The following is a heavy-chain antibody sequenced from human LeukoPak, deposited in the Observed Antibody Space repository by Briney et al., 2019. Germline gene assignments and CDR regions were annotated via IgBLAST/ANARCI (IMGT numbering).Heavy chain of an antibody. CDR2: IRYDGSNK. J-gene: IGHJ6*03. CDR1: GFTFSSYG. D-gene: IGHD6-13*01. Sequence: GGSLRLSCAASGFTFSSYGMHWVRQAPGKGLEWVAFIRYDGSNKYYADSVKGRFTISRDNSKNTLYLQLNSLRAEDTAVFYCAKDWPQLARYYYYMGVWGKGTTVTVSS. CDR3: AKDWPQLARYYYYMGV. V-gene: IGHV3-30*02.